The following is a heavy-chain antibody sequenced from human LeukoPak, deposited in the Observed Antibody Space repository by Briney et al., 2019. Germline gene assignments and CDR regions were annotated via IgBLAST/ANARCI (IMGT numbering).Heavy chain of an antibody. CDR1: GFMFSSYW. Sequence: GGSLRLSCAASGFMFSSYWMSWVRQAPGKGLEWVADIKEDGSEESYVDSVKGRFTISRDNAKNSLYLQMNSLRDEDTAVYYCAKDGVAAGTFDYWGQGTLVTVSS. CDR2: IKEDGSEE. CDR3: AKDGVAAGTFDY. J-gene: IGHJ4*02. V-gene: IGHV3-7*03. D-gene: IGHD6-13*01.